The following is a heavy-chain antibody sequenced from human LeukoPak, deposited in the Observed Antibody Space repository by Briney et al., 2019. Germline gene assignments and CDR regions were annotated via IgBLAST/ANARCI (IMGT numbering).Heavy chain of an antibody. Sequence: GGSLRLSCAASGFTFSSYAMRWVRQAPGKGLEWVSAISGSGGITDYAASVKGRFTISRDNSKNTLYLQMNSLRAEDTAVYYCAKADTAMDYFDYWGQGTLVTVSS. CDR3: AKADTAMDYFDY. CDR1: GFTFSSYA. J-gene: IGHJ4*02. V-gene: IGHV3-23*01. CDR2: ISGSGGIT. D-gene: IGHD5-18*01.